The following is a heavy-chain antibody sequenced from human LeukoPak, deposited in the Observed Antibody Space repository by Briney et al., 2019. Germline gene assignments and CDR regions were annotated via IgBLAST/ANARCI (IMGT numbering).Heavy chain of an antibody. J-gene: IGHJ6*03. V-gene: IGHV3-20*04. D-gene: IGHD3-3*01. CDR2: IRWNAGST. CDR1: GFTFDDYG. CDR3: VRGGYDFWSGYYTDHYYYMDV. Sequence: GGSLRFSCAASGFTFDDYGMSWVRQAPGKGLEWVSGIRWNAGSTRYADSVKGRFTISRDNAKNSLYLQMNSLRAEDTALYYCVRGGYDFWSGYYTDHYYYMDVWGKGTTVTVSS.